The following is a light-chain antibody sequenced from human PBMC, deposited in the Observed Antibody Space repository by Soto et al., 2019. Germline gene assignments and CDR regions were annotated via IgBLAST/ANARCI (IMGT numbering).Light chain of an antibody. Sequence: QSALTQPASVSGSPGQSITISCTGTSSDVGSYNLVSWYQQHPGKAPKLMIYEVSKRPSGVSNRFSGSESGNTASLTISGLQAEDEADYYCCSYAGSSTHVFGTGTKVTVL. CDR3: CSYAGSSTHV. CDR2: EVS. J-gene: IGLJ1*01. CDR1: SSDVGSYNL. V-gene: IGLV2-23*02.